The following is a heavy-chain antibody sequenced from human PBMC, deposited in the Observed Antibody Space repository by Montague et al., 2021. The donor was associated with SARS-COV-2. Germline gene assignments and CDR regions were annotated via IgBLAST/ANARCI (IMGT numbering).Heavy chain of an antibody. Sequence: SLRLSCATSGFTFSRNSMNWVRQAPGKGLEWVSTISSDTLHTFYXESVKGRFTISRDNAKNELCLQMNSLRAEDMAVYYCARGGEIDVWAPFGHWGQGTLVTVSS. D-gene: IGHD3-16*01. CDR2: ISSDTLHT. CDR3: ARGGEIDVWAPFGH. CDR1: GFTFSRNS. V-gene: IGHV3-21*01. J-gene: IGHJ4*02.